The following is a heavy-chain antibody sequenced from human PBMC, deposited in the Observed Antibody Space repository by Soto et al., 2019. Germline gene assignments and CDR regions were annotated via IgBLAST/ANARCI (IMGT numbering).Heavy chain of an antibody. CDR3: ARDRGTIVVVPAAPPNWFDP. CDR1: GFTFSSYW. Sequence: PGGSLRLSCAASGFTFSSYWMSWFRQAPGKGLEWVANIKQDGSEKYYVDSVKGRFTISRDNAKNSLYLQMNSLRAEDTAVYYCARDRGTIVVVPAAPPNWFDPWGQGTLVTVSS. V-gene: IGHV3-7*03. D-gene: IGHD2-2*01. CDR2: IKQDGSEK. J-gene: IGHJ5*02.